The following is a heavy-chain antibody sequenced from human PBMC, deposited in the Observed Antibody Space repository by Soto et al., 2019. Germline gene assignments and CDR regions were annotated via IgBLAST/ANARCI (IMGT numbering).Heavy chain of an antibody. CDR2: TYYRSKWYT. CDR1: GDSVSSNSVT. Sequence: SQTLSLTCAISGDSVSSNSVTWNWIRQSPSRGLEWLGRTYYRSKWYTDYVESVKSRITINTDTSKNQFSLQLISVTPEDTAVYYCARVSGPFSVRDAFDVWSQGTMVT. J-gene: IGHJ3*01. CDR3: ARVSGPFSVRDAFDV. D-gene: IGHD3-10*01. V-gene: IGHV6-1*01.